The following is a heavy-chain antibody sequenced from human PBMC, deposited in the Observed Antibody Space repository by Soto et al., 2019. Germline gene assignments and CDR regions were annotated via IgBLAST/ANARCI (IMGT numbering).Heavy chain of an antibody. J-gene: IGHJ3*02. Sequence: ASVKVSCKASGYTFTSYGISWVRQAPGQGLEWMGWISAYNGNTNYAQKLQGRVTMTTDTSTSTAYMELRSLRSDDTVVYYCARGRGLDYYDSSGYYFGAFDIWGQGTMVTVSS. CDR2: ISAYNGNT. D-gene: IGHD3-22*01. V-gene: IGHV1-18*01. CDR1: GYTFTSYG. CDR3: ARGRGLDYYDSSGYYFGAFDI.